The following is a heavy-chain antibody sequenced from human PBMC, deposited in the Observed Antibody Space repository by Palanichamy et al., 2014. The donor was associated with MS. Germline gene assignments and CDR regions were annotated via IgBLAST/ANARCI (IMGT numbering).Heavy chain of an antibody. V-gene: IGHV4-59*01. D-gene: IGHD7-27*01. CDR2: SSSGSA. Sequence: QVQLQESGPGLVKPSETLFLTCTVSGGSISGSTWSWIRQPPGKGLEWIGYSSSGSANYNPSLKSRVSISLDTSNNQFSLNLSSVTAADTAVYFCGRDNWGSIDYWGQGTLVTVSS. J-gene: IGHJ4*02. CDR1: GGSISGST. CDR3: GRDNWGSIDY.